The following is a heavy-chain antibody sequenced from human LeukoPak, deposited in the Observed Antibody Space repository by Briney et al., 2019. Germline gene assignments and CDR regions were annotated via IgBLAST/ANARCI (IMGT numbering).Heavy chain of an antibody. CDR3: AREGVDTAMAETDDAFDI. CDR2: IYYSGST. V-gene: IGHV4-31*03. J-gene: IGHJ3*02. Sequence: SETLSLTCTVSGGSISSGGYYWSWIRQHPGKGLEWIGYIYYSGSTYYNPSLKSRVIISVDTSKNQFSLKLSSVTAADTAVYYCAREGVDTAMAETDDAFDIWGQGTMVTVSS. D-gene: IGHD5-18*01. CDR1: GGSISSGGYY.